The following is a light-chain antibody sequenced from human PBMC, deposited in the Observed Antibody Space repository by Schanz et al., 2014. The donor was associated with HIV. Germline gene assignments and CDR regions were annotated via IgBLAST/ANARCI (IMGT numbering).Light chain of an antibody. J-gene: IGLJ2*01. CDR3: SSYAGSNIVL. V-gene: IGLV2-8*01. CDR2: EVT. Sequence: QSVLTQPPSASGSLGQSVTISCTGTNSDVGGYKYVSWYQQHPDKAPKLMIYEVTKRPSGVPDRFSGSKSGNTASLTVSGFQAEDEADYYCSSYAGSNIVLFGGGTKLTVL. CDR1: NSDVGGYKY.